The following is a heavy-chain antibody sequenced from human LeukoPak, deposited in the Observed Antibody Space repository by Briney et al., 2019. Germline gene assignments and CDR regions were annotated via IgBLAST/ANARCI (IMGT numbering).Heavy chain of an antibody. CDR3: ARDFSYGHDLVYYGMDV. Sequence: ASVKVSCKASGGTFSSYAISWVRQAPGQGLGWMGGIIPIFGTANYAQKFQGRVTITADESTSTAYMELSSLRSEDTAVYYCARDFSYGHDLVYYGMDVWGQGTTVTVSS. CDR1: GGTFSSYA. J-gene: IGHJ6*02. V-gene: IGHV1-69*13. CDR2: IIPIFGTA. D-gene: IGHD5-18*01.